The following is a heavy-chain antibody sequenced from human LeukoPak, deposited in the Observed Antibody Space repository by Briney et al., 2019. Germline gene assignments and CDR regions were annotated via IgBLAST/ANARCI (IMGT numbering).Heavy chain of an antibody. Sequence: GGSLRLSCAASGFTFSNAWMSWVRQAPGKGLEWVGRIKSKTDGGTTDYAAPVKGRFTISRDDSKNTLYLQMNSLKTEDTAVYYCTTDSGAYGSGSYFLVDYYYYGMDVWGQGTTVTVSS. D-gene: IGHD3-10*01. CDR1: GFTFSNAW. CDR3: TTDSGAYGSGSYFLVDYYYYGMDV. V-gene: IGHV3-15*01. CDR2: IKSKTDGGTT. J-gene: IGHJ6*02.